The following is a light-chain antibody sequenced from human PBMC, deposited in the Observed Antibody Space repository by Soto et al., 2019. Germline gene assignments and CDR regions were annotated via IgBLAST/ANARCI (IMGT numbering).Light chain of an antibody. CDR2: GTS. Sequence: EIVLTQSPGTLSLSPGERATLSCRASQSVSSSFLAWYQQKPGQPPRLPIYGTSSRATGIPERFSGSGSGTDFTLTISRLEPEDFAVYYCQHYRSSWTFDRGTKVEVK. CDR1: QSVSSSF. V-gene: IGKV3-20*01. J-gene: IGKJ1*01. CDR3: QHYRSSWT.